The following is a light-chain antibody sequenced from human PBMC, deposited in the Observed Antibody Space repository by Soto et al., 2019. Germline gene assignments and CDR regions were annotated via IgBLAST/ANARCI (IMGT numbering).Light chain of an antibody. V-gene: IGKV3-15*01. CDR1: QTVGSS. J-gene: IGKJ2*01. CDR3: QEYINWPVYT. CDR2: GAF. Sequence: IVMTQSPATLSVSPGEGVTLSCRASQTVGSSLAWYQQKPGQAPRLLIYGAFTRVTGVPARFSGSGSGTEFTLTISSLQSEDFAVYYCQEYINWPVYTFGQGTKLEIK.